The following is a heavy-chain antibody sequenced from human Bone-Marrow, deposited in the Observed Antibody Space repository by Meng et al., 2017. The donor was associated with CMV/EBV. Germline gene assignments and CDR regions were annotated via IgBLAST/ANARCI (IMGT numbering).Heavy chain of an antibody. CDR1: GFTFDDYG. J-gene: IGHJ6*02. Sequence: GESLKISCAASGFTFDDYGMSWVRQAPGKGLEWVSGINWNGGSTGYADSVKGRFTISRDNSKNTLYLQMNSLRAEDTAVYYCARDDAEGGMDVWGQGTTVTVSS. V-gene: IGHV3-20*04. CDR2: INWNGGST. CDR3: ARDDAEGGMDV.